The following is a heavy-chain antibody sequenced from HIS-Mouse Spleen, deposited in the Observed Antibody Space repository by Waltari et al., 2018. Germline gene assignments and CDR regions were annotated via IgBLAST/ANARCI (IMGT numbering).Heavy chain of an antibody. D-gene: IGHD6-13*01. J-gene: IGHJ2*01. CDR3: AREIPYSSSWYDWYFDL. Sequence: QLQLQESGPGLVKPSETLSPPCTVSGGSISSSSYYRGWIRPPPRKGLEWIGSIYYSGSTYYNPSLKSRVTISVDTSKNQFSLKLSSVTAADTAVYYCAREIPYSSSWYDWYFDLWGRGTLVTVSS. CDR1: GGSISSSSYY. V-gene: IGHV4-39*07. CDR2: IYYSGST.